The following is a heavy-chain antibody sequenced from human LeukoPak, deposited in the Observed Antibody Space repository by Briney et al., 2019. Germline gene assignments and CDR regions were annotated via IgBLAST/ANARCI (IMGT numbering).Heavy chain of an antibody. D-gene: IGHD5/OR15-5a*01. V-gene: IGHV4-39*01. CDR3: ASYVSIVENFDY. CDR1: GGSISSSSYY. J-gene: IGHJ4*02. Sequence: SETLSLTCTVSGGSISSSSYYWGWIRQPPGKGLEWIGSIYYSGSTYYNPSLKSRVTISVDTSKNQFSLKLSSMTAADTAVYYCASYVSIVENFDYWGQGTLVTVSS. CDR2: IYYSGST.